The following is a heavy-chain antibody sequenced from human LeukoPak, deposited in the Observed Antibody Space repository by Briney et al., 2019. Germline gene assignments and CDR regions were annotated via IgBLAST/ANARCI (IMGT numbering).Heavy chain of an antibody. V-gene: IGHV3-11*01. CDR3: AREVGFGGSYFI. CDR1: GFTFSDYY. CDR2: ISSSGRTV. J-gene: IGHJ3*02. D-gene: IGHD1-26*01. Sequence: GGSLRLSCAASGFTFSDYYMSWIRQAPGKGMEWVSYISSSGRTVYYADSVKGRFTISRDNAKNSLYLQMNSLRAEDTAVYYCAREVGFGGSYFIWGQGTMVTVSS.